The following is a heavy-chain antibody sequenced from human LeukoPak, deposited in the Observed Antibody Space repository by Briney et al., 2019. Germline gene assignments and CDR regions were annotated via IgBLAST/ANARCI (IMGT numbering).Heavy chain of an antibody. CDR3: ARGETYHSDISGYKALDY. V-gene: IGHV1-18*04. J-gene: IGHJ4*02. Sequence: ASVKVSCKTSGYTFSKYGVTWLRQAPGQGLEWMGWINTYNHNTNYAQKFQGRVTMTTDTSTSTAYLELTSLRSDDTAVYYCARGETYHSDISGYKALDYWGQGTLVTVSS. D-gene: IGHD3-22*01. CDR2: INTYNHNT. CDR1: GYTFSKYG.